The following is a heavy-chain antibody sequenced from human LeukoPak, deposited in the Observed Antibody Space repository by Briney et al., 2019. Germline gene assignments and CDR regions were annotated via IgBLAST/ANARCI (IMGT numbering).Heavy chain of an antibody. Sequence: GASGKVSCKASGYTFTSYGIGWVRQAPGQGLEGMGWISAYNGNTNYAQKLQGRVTMTTDTSTSTAYMELRSLRSDDAAVYYCARDYSSGWYVGGYWGQGTLVTVSS. CDR2: ISAYNGNT. D-gene: IGHD6-19*01. J-gene: IGHJ4*02. V-gene: IGHV1-18*01. CDR3: ARDYSSGWYVGGY. CDR1: GYTFTSYG.